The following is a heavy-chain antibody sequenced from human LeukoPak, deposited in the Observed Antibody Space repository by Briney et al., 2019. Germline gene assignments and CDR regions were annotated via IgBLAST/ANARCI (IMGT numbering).Heavy chain of an antibody. Sequence: GGSLRLSCAASGFTFSDYYMSWIRQAPGKGLEWVSYISSSGNIIYYADSVKGRFTISRDNAKNSLYLQMNSLRAEDTAVYYCARRRYNWNAIDYWGQGTLVTVPS. J-gene: IGHJ4*02. CDR3: ARRRYNWNAIDY. CDR1: GFTFSDYY. CDR2: ISSSGNII. D-gene: IGHD1-20*01. V-gene: IGHV3-11*01.